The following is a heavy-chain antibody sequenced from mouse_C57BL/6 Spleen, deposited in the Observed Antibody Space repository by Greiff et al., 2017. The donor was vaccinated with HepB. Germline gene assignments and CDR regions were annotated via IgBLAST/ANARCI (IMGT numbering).Heavy chain of an antibody. CDR3: AREDFLWCAY. J-gene: IGHJ3*01. Sequence: VKLQESGAELARPGASVKLSCKASGYTFTSYGISWVKQRTGQGLEWIGEIYPRSGNTYYNEKFKGKATLTADKSSSTAYMELRSLTSEDSAVYFCAREDFLWCAYWGQGTLVTVSA. CDR2: IYPRSGNT. V-gene: IGHV1-81*01. CDR1: GYTFTSYG.